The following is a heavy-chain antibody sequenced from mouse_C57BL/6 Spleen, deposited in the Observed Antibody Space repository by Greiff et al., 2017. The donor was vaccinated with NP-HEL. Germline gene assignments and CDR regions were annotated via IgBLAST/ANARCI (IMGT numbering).Heavy chain of an antibody. CDR3: ARNGKDAY. CDR1: GYTFTSYW. V-gene: IGHV1-69*01. J-gene: IGHJ3*01. CDR2: IDPSDSYT. Sequence: VQLQQSGAELVMPGASVKLSCKASGYTFTSYWMHWVKQRPGQGLEWIGEIDPSDSYTNYNQKFKGKSTLTVDKSSSTAYMQLSSLTSEDSAVYYCARNGKDAYWGQGTLVTVSA.